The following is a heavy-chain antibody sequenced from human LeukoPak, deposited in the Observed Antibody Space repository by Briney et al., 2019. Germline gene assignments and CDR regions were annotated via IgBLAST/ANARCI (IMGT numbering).Heavy chain of an antibody. CDR3: ARVRGRGDWFDP. CDR1: GYTFTGYY. V-gene: IGHV1-2*04. CDR2: INPNSGGT. D-gene: IGHD3-10*01. J-gene: IGHJ5*02. Sequence: ASVKVSCKASGYTFTGYYMHWVRQAPGQGLEWMGWINPNSGGTNYAQKFQGLVTMTRDTSISTAYMELSRLRSDDTAVYYCARVRGRGDWFDPWGQGTLVTVSS.